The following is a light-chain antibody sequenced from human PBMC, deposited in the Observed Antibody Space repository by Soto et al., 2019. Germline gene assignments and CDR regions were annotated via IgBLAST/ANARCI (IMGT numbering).Light chain of an antibody. CDR3: SSSTTSSTHVI. CDR2: EVS. J-gene: IGLJ2*01. CDR1: SIDVGAYNY. V-gene: IGLV2-14*01. Sequence: QSALTQPASVSGSPGQSITISCTGTSIDVGAYNYVSWYQQHPGKAPKLIVFEVSNRPSGVSNRFSGSKSGNTASLTISGLQAEDEADYYCSSSTTSSTHVIFGGGTQLTVL.